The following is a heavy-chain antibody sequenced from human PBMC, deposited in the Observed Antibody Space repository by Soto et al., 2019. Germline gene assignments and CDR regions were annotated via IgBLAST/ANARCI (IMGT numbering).Heavy chain of an antibody. CDR2: ISDYNGNT. Sequence: QVQLVQSGAEVRKPGASVKVSCKASGYTFSNYGLSWVRQAPGQGLEWMGWISDYNGNTHYAQKFQGRLTMTTDTSTRTAYVELRSLTSDATAVYFCAREGFYSGSGTYSPPRYYGMDVWGQGTTVTVSS. D-gene: IGHD3-10*01. CDR1: GYTFSNYG. CDR3: AREGFYSGSGTYSPPRYYGMDV. V-gene: IGHV1-18*01. J-gene: IGHJ6*02.